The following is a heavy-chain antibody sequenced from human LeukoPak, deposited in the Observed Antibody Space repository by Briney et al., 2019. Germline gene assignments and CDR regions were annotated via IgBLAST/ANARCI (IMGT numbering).Heavy chain of an antibody. D-gene: IGHD2-2*01. Sequence: SETLSLTCAVSGGSISSYYWSWIRQSPGRGLEYVGHIYYNGRTDYNPSLKSRVTISVDTSRNQFSLKLNSVTAADTAVYFCARWYCSRGTCYYLDYWGQGTLVTVSS. V-gene: IGHV4-59*01. J-gene: IGHJ4*02. CDR2: IYYNGRT. CDR1: GGSISSYY. CDR3: ARWYCSRGTCYYLDY.